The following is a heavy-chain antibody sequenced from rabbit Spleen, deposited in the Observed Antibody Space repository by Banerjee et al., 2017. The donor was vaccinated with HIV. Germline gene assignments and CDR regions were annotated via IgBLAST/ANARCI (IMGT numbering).Heavy chain of an antibody. J-gene: IGHJ6*01. Sequence: QEQLEESAGGLVQPGGSLKLSCKASGFTLSSYYMNWVRQAPGKGLEWIACINAGSSGSTYSAIWAKGRFTISKTSSTTVTLQMTSMTAADTATYFCARDTSSSFSSYGMDLWGQGTLVTVS. CDR1: GFTLSSYYM. CDR3: ARDTSSSFSSYGMDL. V-gene: IGHV1S45*01. CDR2: INAGSSGST. D-gene: IGHD1-1*01.